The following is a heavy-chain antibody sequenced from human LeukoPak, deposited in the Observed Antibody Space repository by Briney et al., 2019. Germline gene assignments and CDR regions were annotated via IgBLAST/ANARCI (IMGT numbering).Heavy chain of an antibody. J-gene: IGHJ4*02. CDR2: AGTATDT. CDR3: AKEGSRRRFDFDS. V-gene: IGHV3-23*01. D-gene: IGHD3-16*01. CDR1: GLTFSNFA. Sequence: GGSLRLSCAASGLTFSNFAMSWFRHAPGRGLVWVSAAGTATDTSYADSVKGRFTISRDNSKNTQYLQMNSLGAEDTAVYYCAKEGSRRRFDFDSWGRGTLVTVSS.